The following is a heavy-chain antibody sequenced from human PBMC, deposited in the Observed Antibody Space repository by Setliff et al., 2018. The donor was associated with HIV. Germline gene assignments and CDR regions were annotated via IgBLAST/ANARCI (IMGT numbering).Heavy chain of an antibody. CDR3: ARCYYNFWSGYPLDYMDV. J-gene: IGHJ6*03. D-gene: IGHD3-3*01. V-gene: IGHV4-59*08. Sequence: SETLSLTCTVSGGSISGYYWSWIRQPPGKGLEWIGYIYYSGSTNYNPSLKSRVTMSVGTSKNQFSLKLSSVTAADTAVYYCARCYYNFWSGYPLDYMDVWGKGTRSPSP. CDR2: IYYSGST. CDR1: GGSISGYY.